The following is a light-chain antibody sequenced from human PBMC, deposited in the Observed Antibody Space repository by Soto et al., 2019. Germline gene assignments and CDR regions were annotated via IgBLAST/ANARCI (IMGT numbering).Light chain of an antibody. V-gene: IGKV1-9*01. CDR1: QGISSY. J-gene: IGKJ5*01. CDR2: AAS. Sequence: DIQLTQSPSFLSASVGDRVTITCRASQGISSYLAWYQQKPGKAPNLLIYAASTLQSGFPSRFSGSGSGTEFTLTINSLQPEDFATYYCQQYNYYPITFGQGTRLEIK. CDR3: QQYNYYPIT.